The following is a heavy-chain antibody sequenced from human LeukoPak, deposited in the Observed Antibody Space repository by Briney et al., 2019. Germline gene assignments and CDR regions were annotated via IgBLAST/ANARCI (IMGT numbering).Heavy chain of an antibody. Sequence: ASVKVSCKASGYTFTGYYMHWVRQAPGQGLEWMGWINPNSGGTNYAQKFQGRVTMTRDTSISTAYMELSRLRSDDTAVYYCARVVKYYYGSSGLGDAFDIWGQGTMVTVSS. J-gene: IGHJ3*02. CDR3: ARVVKYYYGSSGLGDAFDI. V-gene: IGHV1-2*02. CDR1: GYTFTGYY. CDR2: INPNSGGT. D-gene: IGHD3-22*01.